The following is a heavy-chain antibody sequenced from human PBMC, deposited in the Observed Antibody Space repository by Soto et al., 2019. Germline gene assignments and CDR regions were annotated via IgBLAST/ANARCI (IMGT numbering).Heavy chain of an antibody. D-gene: IGHD3-10*01. CDR1: GGSISSGGYY. V-gene: IGHV4-31*03. CDR3: ARSFTP. Sequence: QVQLQESGPGLVKPSQTLSLTCTVSGGSISSGGYYWNWTRQQRGKGLEWIGYIYYSGSTDYNPSLKSRLTITVETTKNQSSLKLSSVTAADTAVFYCARSFTPWCQGTLVTVSS. CDR2: IYYSGST. J-gene: IGHJ5*02.